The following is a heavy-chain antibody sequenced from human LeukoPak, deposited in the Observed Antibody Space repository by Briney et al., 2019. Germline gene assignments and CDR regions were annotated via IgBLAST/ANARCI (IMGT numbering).Heavy chain of an antibody. V-gene: IGHV3-33*08. CDR1: GFTFSSYW. J-gene: IGHJ4*02. Sequence: GGSLRLTCAASGFTFSSYWMSWVRQAPGKGLEWVAVIWYDGSNKYYADSVKGRFTISRDNSKNTLYLQMNSLRAEDTAVYYCARDSKEFDYWGQGTLVTVSS. CDR2: IWYDGSNK. CDR3: ARDSKEFDY.